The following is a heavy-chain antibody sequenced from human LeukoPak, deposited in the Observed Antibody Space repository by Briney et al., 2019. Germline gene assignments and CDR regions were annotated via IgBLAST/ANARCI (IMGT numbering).Heavy chain of an antibody. CDR3: ARSITMVRGVVDY. CDR2: MNPNSGNT. Sequence: ASVKVSCKASGYTFTSYDINWVRQATGQGLEWMGWMNPNSGNTGYAQKFQGRVTTTRNTSISTAYMELSSLRSEDTAVYYCARSITMVRGVVDYWGQGTLVTVSS. J-gene: IGHJ4*02. V-gene: IGHV1-8*01. CDR1: GYTFTSYD. D-gene: IGHD3-10*01.